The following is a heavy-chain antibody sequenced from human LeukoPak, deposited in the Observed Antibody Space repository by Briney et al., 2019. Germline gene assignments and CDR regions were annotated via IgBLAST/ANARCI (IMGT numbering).Heavy chain of an antibody. J-gene: IGHJ4*02. V-gene: IGHV3-15*01. CDR1: GFTFSIYW. CDR2: IKSKTDGGTT. D-gene: IGHD3-10*01. CDR3: TTDYGSGSYRYFNY. Sequence: GGSLRLSCAASGFTFSIYWMSWVRQTPGKGLEWVGRIKSKTDGGTTDYVAPVKGRFTISRDDSKNTLYLQMNSLKSEDTAVYYCTTDYGSGSYRYFNYWGQGTLVTVSS.